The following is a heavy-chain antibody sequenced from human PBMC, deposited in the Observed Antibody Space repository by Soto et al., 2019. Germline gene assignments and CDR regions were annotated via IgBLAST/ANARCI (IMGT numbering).Heavy chain of an antibody. D-gene: IGHD6-19*01. CDR2: ISYDGSNK. Sequence: SLRLSCAASGLTFSSYGMHWVRQAPGKGLEWVAVISYDGSNKYYADSVKGRFTISRDNSKNTLYLQMNSLRAEDTAVYYCAKDLDSSEFDYWGQGTLVTVSS. V-gene: IGHV3-30*18. CDR3: AKDLDSSEFDY. CDR1: GLTFSSYG. J-gene: IGHJ4*02.